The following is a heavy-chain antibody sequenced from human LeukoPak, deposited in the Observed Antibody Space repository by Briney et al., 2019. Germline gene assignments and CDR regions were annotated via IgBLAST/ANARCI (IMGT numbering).Heavy chain of an antibody. CDR2: INPNSGGT. V-gene: IGHV1-2*02. CDR3: ARVAGDGYNSISYDY. Sequence: ASVKVSCKASGYTFTGYYMHWVRQAPGQGLEWMGWINPNSGGTNYAQKFQGRVTMTRDTSISTAYMELSRLRSDDTAVYYCARVAGDGYNSISYDYWGQGTLVTVSS. J-gene: IGHJ4*02. CDR1: GYTFTGYY. D-gene: IGHD5-24*01.